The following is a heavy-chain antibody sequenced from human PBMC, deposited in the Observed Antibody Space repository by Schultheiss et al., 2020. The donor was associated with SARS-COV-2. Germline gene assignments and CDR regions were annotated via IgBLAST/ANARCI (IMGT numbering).Heavy chain of an antibody. CDR2: ISAYNGNT. V-gene: IGHV1-18*01. D-gene: IGHD6-19*01. J-gene: IGHJ6*02. CDR1: GYTFTSYG. CDR3: ARDGEIAVAGTLYYYYGMDV. Sequence: ASVKVSCKASGYTFTSYGISWVRQAPGQGLEWMGWISAYNGNTNYAQKLQGRVTMTTETSTSTAYMELRSLRSDDTAVYYCARDGEIAVAGTLYYYYGMDVWGQGTTVTVSS.